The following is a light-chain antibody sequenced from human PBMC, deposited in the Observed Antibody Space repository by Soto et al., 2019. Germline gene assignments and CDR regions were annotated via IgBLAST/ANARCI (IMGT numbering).Light chain of an antibody. CDR1: SSDVGGYKY. J-gene: IGLJ2*01. Sequence: QSALTQPPSASGSPGQSVTISCTGTSSDVGGYKYVSWFQQHPGKAPKLMIYEVSKRPSGVPDRFSGSKSGNTASLTVSGLQAEDDADYYCSSYAGSNNVGFGGGTKLTVL. CDR2: EVS. CDR3: SSYAGSNNVG. V-gene: IGLV2-8*01.